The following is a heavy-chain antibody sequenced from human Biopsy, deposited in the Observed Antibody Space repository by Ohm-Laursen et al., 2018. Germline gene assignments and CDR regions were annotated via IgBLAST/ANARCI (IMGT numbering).Heavy chain of an antibody. CDR1: RYTFTDYS. V-gene: IGHV1-18*04. CDR3: ARDRTPYYDFWSGKSFDNWFDP. J-gene: IGHJ5*02. CDR2: INAYNGNT. Sequence: VSSVKVSCKVSRYTFTDYSLHWVRQAPGQGLEWMGWINAYNGNTTYAQKLQGRVTMTTDTSTSTAYMELRSLRSDDTALYYCARDRTPYYDFWSGKSFDNWFDPWGQGTLVTVSS. D-gene: IGHD3-3*01.